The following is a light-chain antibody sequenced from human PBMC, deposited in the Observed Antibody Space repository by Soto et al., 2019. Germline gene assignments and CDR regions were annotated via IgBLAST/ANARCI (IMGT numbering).Light chain of an antibody. Sequence: DIPMTQSPSSLSASVGDRVTITCRASQSISSYLNWYQQKPGKAPKLLIYTASSLQSGVPSRFSGSGSGTDFTLSISSLQPEDFATYYCQQSYSTPHTFGPGNKVDIK. J-gene: IGKJ3*01. CDR3: QQSYSTPHT. V-gene: IGKV1-39*01. CDR2: TAS. CDR1: QSISSY.